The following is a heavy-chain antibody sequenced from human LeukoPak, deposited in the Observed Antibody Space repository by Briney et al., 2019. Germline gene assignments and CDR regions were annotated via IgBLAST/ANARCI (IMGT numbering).Heavy chain of an antibody. Sequence: SVKVSCKASGGTFSSYAISWVRQAPGQGLEWMGRIIPILGVANYAQKFQGRVTITADKSTSTAYMELSSLRSEDTAVYYCARERAGTTRGSYAFDIWGQGTMVTVSS. CDR1: GGTFSSYA. V-gene: IGHV1-69*04. CDR2: IIPILGVA. D-gene: IGHD1-1*01. J-gene: IGHJ3*02. CDR3: ARERAGTTRGSYAFDI.